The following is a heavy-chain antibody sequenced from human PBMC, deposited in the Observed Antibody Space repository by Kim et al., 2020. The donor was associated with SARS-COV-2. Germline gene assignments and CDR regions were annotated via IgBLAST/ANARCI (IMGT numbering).Heavy chain of an antibody. CDR2: IYYSGST. J-gene: IGHJ3*02. CDR1: GGSISSYY. D-gene: IGHD3-22*01. V-gene: IGHV4-59*01. Sequence: SETLSLTCTVSGGSISSYYWSWIRQPPGKGLEWIGYIYYSGSTNYNPSLKSRVTISVDTSKNQFSLKLSSVTAADTAVYYCARTFFYDSRVDAFDIWGQGTMVTVSS. CDR3: ARTFFYDSRVDAFDI.